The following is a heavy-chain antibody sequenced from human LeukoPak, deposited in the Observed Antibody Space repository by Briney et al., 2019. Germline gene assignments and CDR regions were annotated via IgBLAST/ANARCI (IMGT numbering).Heavy chain of an antibody. V-gene: IGHV3-30-3*01. Sequence: GGSLRLSCAASGFTFSSYAMHWVRQAPGKGLEWVAVISYDGSNKYYADSVKGRFTISRDNSKNTLYLQMNSLRAEDTAVYYCARESFGSSDYFDYWGQGTLVTVSS. CDR1: GFTFSSYA. D-gene: IGHD6-6*01. J-gene: IGHJ4*02. CDR3: ARESFGSSDYFDY. CDR2: ISYDGSNK.